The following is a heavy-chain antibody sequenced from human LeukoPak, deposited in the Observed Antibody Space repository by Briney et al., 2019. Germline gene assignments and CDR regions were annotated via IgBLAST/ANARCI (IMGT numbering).Heavy chain of an antibody. CDR1: GFTVSSNY. V-gene: IGHV3-53*01. Sequence: GGSLRLSCAASGFTVSSNYMSWVRQAPGKGLEWVPVIYSGGSTYYADSVKARFTISRDNSKNTLYLQMNSLRAEDTAVYYCAISALRYFDWSPNYYSYGRDVWGQGTTVTV. J-gene: IGHJ6*02. D-gene: IGHD3-9*01. CDR2: IYSGGST. CDR3: AISALRYFDWSPNYYSYGRDV.